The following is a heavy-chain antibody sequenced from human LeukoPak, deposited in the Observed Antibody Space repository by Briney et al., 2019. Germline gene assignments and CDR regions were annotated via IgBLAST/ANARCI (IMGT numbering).Heavy chain of an antibody. Sequence: SQTLSLTCAISGDSVSSNSAAWNWIRQSPSRGLEWLGRTYYRSKWYNDYAVSVKSRITINPDTSKNQFSLQLNSVTPEDTAVYYCASKETLLSTTVTTGDYWGQGTLVTVSS. V-gene: IGHV6-1*01. CDR3: ASKETLLSTTVTTGDY. CDR1: GDSVSSNSAA. J-gene: IGHJ4*02. D-gene: IGHD4-17*01. CDR2: TYYRSKWYN.